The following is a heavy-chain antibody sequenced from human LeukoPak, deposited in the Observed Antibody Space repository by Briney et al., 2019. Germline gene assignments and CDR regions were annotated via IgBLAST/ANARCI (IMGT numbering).Heavy chain of an antibody. Sequence: ASVKVSCKASGYTFTSYYMHWVRQAPGRGLEWMGIINPSGGSTSYAQKFQGRVTMTRDTSTSRVYMEPSSLRSEDTAVYYCARGCSSTSCYDYWGQGTLVTVSS. CDR2: INPSGGST. CDR3: ARGCSSTSCYDY. V-gene: IGHV1-46*01. J-gene: IGHJ4*02. CDR1: GYTFTSYY. D-gene: IGHD2-2*01.